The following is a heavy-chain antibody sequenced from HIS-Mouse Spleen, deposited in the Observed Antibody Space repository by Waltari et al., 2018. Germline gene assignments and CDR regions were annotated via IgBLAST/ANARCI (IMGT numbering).Heavy chain of an antibody. CDR3: AREIPYSSSWYDWYFDL. D-gene: IGHD6-13*01. CDR2: IYYSGST. V-gene: IGHV4-39*07. CDR1: GGSISSRSSY. J-gene: IGHJ2*01. Sequence: LQLQESGPGLVKPSETLSLTCTVSGGSISSRSSYWGWIRQPPGKGLEWIGSIYYSGSTYYNPSLKSRVTISVDTSKNQFFLKLSSVTAADTAVYYCAREIPYSSSWYDWYFDLWGRGTLVTVSS.